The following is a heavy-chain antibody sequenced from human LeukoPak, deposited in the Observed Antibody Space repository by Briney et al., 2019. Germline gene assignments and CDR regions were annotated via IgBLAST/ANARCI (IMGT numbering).Heavy chain of an antibody. J-gene: IGHJ5*02. CDR1: GGSISSHY. D-gene: IGHD2-15*01. V-gene: IGHV4-4*07. Sequence: PSETLSLTCTVSGGSISSHYWSWIRQPAGKGLEYIGHIHTSGSTNYNPSLKRRGTMSVDTSKKRFSLKLSSVTAADTAVYYCARDPCSSGRCYWFDPWGQGTLVTVSS. CDR2: IHTSGST. CDR3: ARDPCSSGRCYWFDP.